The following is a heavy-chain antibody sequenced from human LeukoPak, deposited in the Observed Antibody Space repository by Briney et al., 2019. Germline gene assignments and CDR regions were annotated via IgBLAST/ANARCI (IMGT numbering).Heavy chain of an antibody. CDR3: ARAPEFSSGWLLDF. Sequence: PSETLSLTCTVSGDSISTYYWSWIRQSAGEGLEWIGRIHTSGSTNYNPSLRRRVTMSVDTSKTQFSLKVSSVTAADTGMYYCARAPEFSSGWLLDFWGQGSLVTVSS. CDR1: GDSISTYY. D-gene: IGHD6-19*01. J-gene: IGHJ4*02. CDR2: IHTSGST. V-gene: IGHV4-4*07.